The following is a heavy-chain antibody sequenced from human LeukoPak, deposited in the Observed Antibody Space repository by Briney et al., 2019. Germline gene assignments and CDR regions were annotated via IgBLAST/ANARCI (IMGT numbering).Heavy chain of an antibody. V-gene: IGHV3-7*03. CDR2: IKHDGSEE. CDR1: GFTFTNYW. D-gene: IGHD6-6*01. J-gene: IGHJ4*02. CDR3: AKDRGIAARPVFDY. Sequence: GGSLRLSCAASGFTFTNYWMAWVRQAPGKGLEWLANIKHDGSEEYYVDSVKGRFTISRDNSKNTLYLQMNSLRAEDTAVYYCAKDRGIAARPVFDYWGQGTLVTVSS.